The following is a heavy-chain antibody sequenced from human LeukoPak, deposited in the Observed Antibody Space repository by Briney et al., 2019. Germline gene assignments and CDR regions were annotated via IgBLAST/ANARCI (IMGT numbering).Heavy chain of an antibody. V-gene: IGHV1-46*01. CDR1: GYTFTSYY. CDR3: ARDDTPVGAMIVAYYYYYYGMDV. D-gene: IGHD3-22*01. CDR2: INPSGGST. Sequence: ASVTVSCKASGYTFTSYYMHWVRQAPGQGLEWMGIINPSGGSTSYAQKFQGRVTMTRDTSTSTVYMELSSLRSEDTAVYYCARDDTPVGAMIVAYYYYYYGMDVWGQGTTVTVSS. J-gene: IGHJ6*02.